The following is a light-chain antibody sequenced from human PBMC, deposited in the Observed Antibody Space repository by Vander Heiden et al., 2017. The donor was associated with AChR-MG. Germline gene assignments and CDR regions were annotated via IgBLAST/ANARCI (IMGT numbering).Light chain of an antibody. Sequence: QSALTQPASVSVSPGQTITIPGTGTSTDVGSYNLVCWYRHHTGKAPKLLIYEVSKRPSGVSNLFSGSKSGNTASLTISGLQAEDEADYYCCSYAGSYVVFGGGTKLTVL. CDR1: STDVGSYNL. J-gene: IGLJ2*01. CDR3: CSYAGSYVV. CDR2: EVS. V-gene: IGLV2-23*02.